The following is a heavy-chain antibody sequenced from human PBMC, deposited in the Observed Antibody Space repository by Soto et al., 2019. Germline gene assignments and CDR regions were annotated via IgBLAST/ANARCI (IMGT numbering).Heavy chain of an antibody. CDR1: GGSFSGYY. CDR3: ARLWSSGCMDV. Sequence: QVQLQQWGAGLLKPSETLSLTCAVYGGSFSGYYWSWIRQPPGKGLEWIGEINHSGSTNYNPSLKSXXTXSXVTSKNQFSLKLSSVTAADTAVYYCARLWSSGCMDVWGQGTTVTVSS. V-gene: IGHV4-34*01. CDR2: INHSGST. J-gene: IGHJ6*02. D-gene: IGHD2-21*01.